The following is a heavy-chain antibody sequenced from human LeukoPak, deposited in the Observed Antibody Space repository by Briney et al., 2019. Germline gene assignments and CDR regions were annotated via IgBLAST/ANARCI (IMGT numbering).Heavy chain of an antibody. CDR1: GGSITSSSYY. Sequence: PSETLSLTCTVSGGSITSSSYYWGWIRQPPGKGLEWIGSVYYSGNTYYNSSLKSRVTISVDTSKNQFSLKLSSVTAADTAVYYCARDSYSSGWYFDYWGQGTLVTVSS. V-gene: IGHV4-39*07. D-gene: IGHD6-19*01. CDR3: ARDSYSSGWYFDY. CDR2: VYYSGNT. J-gene: IGHJ4*02.